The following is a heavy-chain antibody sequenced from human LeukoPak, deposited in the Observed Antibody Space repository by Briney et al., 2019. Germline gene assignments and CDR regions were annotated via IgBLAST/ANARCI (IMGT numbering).Heavy chain of an antibody. J-gene: IGHJ4*02. CDR3: ARDPGENRDYFDY. Sequence: PGGSLRLSCAVSGFTFSSYGMHWVRQAPGKGLEWVAVIWYDGSNKYYADSVKGRFTISRDNSKNTLYLQMNSLRAEDTAVYYCARDPGENRDYFDYWGQGALVTVSS. CDR1: GFTFSSYG. CDR2: IWYDGSNK. D-gene: IGHD7-27*01. V-gene: IGHV3-33*01.